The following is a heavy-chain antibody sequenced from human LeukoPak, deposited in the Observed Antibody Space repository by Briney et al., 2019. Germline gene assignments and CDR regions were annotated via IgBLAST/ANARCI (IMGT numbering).Heavy chain of an antibody. CDR1: GYTFTSYG. Sequence: ASVKVSCKASGYTFTSYGISWVRQAPGQGLEWMGWISAYNGNTNYAQKLQGRVTMTTDTSTSTAYMELSSLRSEDTAVYYCASGGAAGYSSGWPNFDYRGQGTLVTVSS. CDR2: ISAYNGNT. V-gene: IGHV1-18*01. J-gene: IGHJ4*02. CDR3: ASGGAAGYSSGWPNFDY. D-gene: IGHD6-19*01.